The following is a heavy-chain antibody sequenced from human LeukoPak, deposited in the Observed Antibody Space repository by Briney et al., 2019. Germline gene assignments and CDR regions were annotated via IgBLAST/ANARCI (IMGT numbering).Heavy chain of an antibody. V-gene: IGHV1-8*01. CDR1: GYTFTSYD. CDR2: MNPNSGNT. Sequence: EASVKVSCXASGYTFTSYDINWVRQATGQGLEWMGWMNPNSGNTGYAQKFQGRVTMTRNTSISTAYMELSSLRSEDTAVYYCARGVRGITIFGVVTAYYFDYWGQGTLVTVSS. J-gene: IGHJ4*02. CDR3: ARGVRGITIFGVVTAYYFDY. D-gene: IGHD3-3*01.